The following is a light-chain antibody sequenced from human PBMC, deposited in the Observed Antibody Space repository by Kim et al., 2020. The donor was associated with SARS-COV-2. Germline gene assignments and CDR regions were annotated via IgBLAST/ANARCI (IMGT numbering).Light chain of an antibody. Sequence: IQLTQYPSSLSASVGDRVTITCRASQDIASYLAWYQQKPGEAPKFLISLASHFQSAVPSRFRGSGSGTDFTLTISSLQPEDFAIYYCQQLKTDPYTFGQGTKLEIK. J-gene: IGKJ2*01. CDR2: LAS. CDR1: QDIASY. V-gene: IGKV1-9*01. CDR3: QQLKTDPYT.